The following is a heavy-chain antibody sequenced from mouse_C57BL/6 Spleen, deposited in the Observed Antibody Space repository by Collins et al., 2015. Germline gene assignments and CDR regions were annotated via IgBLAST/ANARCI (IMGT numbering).Heavy chain of an antibody. D-gene: IGHD2-3*01. J-gene: IGHJ4*01. Sequence: QVQVQQSGPELVKPGASVKISCKASGYAFSNSWMNWVKQRPGKGLEWIGRIYPGDGDTNYNGKFKGKATLTADKSSSTAYMQLSSLTSEDSAVYFCARIYDGYPYAMDYWGQGTSVTVSS. CDR3: ARIYDGYPYAMDY. CDR2: IYPGDGDT. CDR1: GYAFSNSW. V-gene: IGHV1-82*01.